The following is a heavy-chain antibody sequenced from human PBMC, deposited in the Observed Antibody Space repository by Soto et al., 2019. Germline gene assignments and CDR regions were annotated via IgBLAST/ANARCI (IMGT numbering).Heavy chain of an antibody. J-gene: IGHJ5*02. CDR1: GFTFDDYA. CDR3: AKDQQWLANNWFDP. D-gene: IGHD6-19*01. CDR2: ISWNSGGST. Sequence: PGGSLRLSCAASGFTFDDYAMHWVRQAPGKGLEWVSGISWNSGGSTYYADSVKGRFTISRDNSKNTLYLQMNSLRVEDTAVYYCAKDQQWLANNWFDPWGQGTLVTVSS. V-gene: IGHV3-23*01.